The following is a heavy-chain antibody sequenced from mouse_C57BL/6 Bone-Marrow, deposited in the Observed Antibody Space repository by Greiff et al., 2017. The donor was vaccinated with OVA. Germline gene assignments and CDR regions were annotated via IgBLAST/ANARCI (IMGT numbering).Heavy chain of an antibody. Sequence: VQLQESGAELVKPGASVKLSCKASGYTFTEYTIHWVKQRSGQGLEWIGWFYPGSGSIMYNEKFKDKATLTADKSSSTVYMELSRLTTEDSAVYFCARHEGEEEGAYYSNPGLAYWGQGTLVTVSA. J-gene: IGHJ3*01. CDR3: ARHEGEEEGAYYSNPGLAY. V-gene: IGHV1-62-2*01. CDR1: GYTFTEYT. CDR2: FYPGSGSI. D-gene: IGHD2-5*01.